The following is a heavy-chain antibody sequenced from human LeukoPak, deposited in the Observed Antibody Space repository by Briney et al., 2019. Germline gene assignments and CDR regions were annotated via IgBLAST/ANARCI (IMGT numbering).Heavy chain of an antibody. CDR2: IYYSGGT. J-gene: IGHJ4*02. D-gene: IGHD6-13*01. V-gene: IGHV4-39*01. Sequence: SETLSLTCTVSGGSISSSSYYWGWIRQPPGKGLEWIGSIYYSGGTYYNPSLKSRVTISVDTSKNQFSLKLSSVTAADTAVYYCARISAAAGIYYFDYWGQGTLVTVSS. CDR3: ARISAAAGIYYFDY. CDR1: GGSISSSSYY.